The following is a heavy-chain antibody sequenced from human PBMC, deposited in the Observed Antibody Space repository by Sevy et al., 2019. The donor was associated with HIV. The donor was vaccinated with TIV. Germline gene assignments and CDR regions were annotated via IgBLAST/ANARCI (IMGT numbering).Heavy chain of an antibody. CDR1: GGSVSSGSYY. J-gene: IGHJ6*02. CDR2: ISYSGST. Sequence: SETLSLTCTVSGGSVSSGSYYWSWIRQPPGKGLEWIGHISYSGSTNYNPSLKSRVTISVDTSKNQFSLKLTSVSAADTAVCYCARFQTSLYYHGMDVWGQGTTVTVSS. CDR3: ARFQTSLYYHGMDV. V-gene: IGHV4-61*01.